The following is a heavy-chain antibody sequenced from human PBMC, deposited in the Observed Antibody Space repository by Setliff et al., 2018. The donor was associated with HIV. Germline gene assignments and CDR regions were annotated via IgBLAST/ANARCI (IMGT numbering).Heavy chain of an antibody. CDR1: GYTLTELS. CDR3: ARDATYDYVWGTSSLVLDY. CDR2: SDPEDGNK. J-gene: IGHJ4*02. Sequence: ASVKVSCKVSGYTLTELSMHWVRQAPGKGLEWMGGSDPEDGNKMYAQKLQGRVTMTEDTSTDTAYMELSSLRSEDTAVYYCARDATYDYVWGTSSLVLDYWGQGTLVTVSS. D-gene: IGHD3-16*01. V-gene: IGHV1-24*01.